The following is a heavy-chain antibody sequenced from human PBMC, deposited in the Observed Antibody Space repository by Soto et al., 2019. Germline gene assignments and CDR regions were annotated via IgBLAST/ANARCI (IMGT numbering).Heavy chain of an antibody. D-gene: IGHD3-3*01. J-gene: IGHJ6*02. V-gene: IGHV3-48*02. CDR1: RFTFSSYG. Sequence: GGSLRLSCAVSRFTFSSYGMNWVRQAPGKGLEWVSYISSSSSTIYYADSVKGRFTISRDNAKNSLYLQMNSLRDEDTAVYYCASEYYDFWSGYSRSMDVWGQGTTVTVSS. CDR2: ISSSSSTI. CDR3: ASEYYDFWSGYSRSMDV.